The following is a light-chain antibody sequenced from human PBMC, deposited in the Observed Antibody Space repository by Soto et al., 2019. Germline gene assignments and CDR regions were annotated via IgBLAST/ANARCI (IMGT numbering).Light chain of an antibody. Sequence: QSALTQPASVSGSPGQSITISCTGTSSDNGGYNYVSWYQQHPGKTPKLMIYDVSNRPSGVSNRFSGSKSGNTASLTISGLQAEDEADYYCRSYTSSSTRVFGGGTKLTVL. CDR2: DVS. V-gene: IGLV2-14*01. CDR1: SSDNGGYNY. CDR3: RSYTSSSTRV. J-gene: IGLJ3*02.